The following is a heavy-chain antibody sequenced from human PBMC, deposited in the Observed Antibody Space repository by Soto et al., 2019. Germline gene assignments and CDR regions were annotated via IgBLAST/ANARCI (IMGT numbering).Heavy chain of an antibody. CDR2: ISSRGDDT. D-gene: IGHD2-21*02. J-gene: IGHJ6*02. V-gene: IGHV3-23*01. CDR3: AKVMTTIRYYWYGMDV. Sequence: GGSLRLSCTASGFTFSDYPMTWVRRAPGKGLEWVSGISSRGDDTYYIDSVKARFTISRDNFKNTLYLQMTSLRAEDTAVYFCAKVMTTIRYYWYGMDVYGHGTTVTVSS. CDR1: GFTFSDYP.